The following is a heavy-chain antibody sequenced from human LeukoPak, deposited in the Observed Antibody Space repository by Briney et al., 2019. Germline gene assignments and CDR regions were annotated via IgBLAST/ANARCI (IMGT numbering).Heavy chain of an antibody. CDR3: ARRPYSDTSGRLSDV. CDR2: IKVDGSEK. D-gene: IGHD3-22*01. J-gene: IGHJ6*02. Sequence: GGSLRLSCVVSGFTFSNFWMSWVRLAPGKGLEWVANIKVDGSEKYYAESVKGRFTISRDNAKNSLYLQMNSLRDEDTAVYFCARRPYSDTSGRLSDVWGQGTTVTVSS. CDR1: GFTFSNFW. V-gene: IGHV3-7*01.